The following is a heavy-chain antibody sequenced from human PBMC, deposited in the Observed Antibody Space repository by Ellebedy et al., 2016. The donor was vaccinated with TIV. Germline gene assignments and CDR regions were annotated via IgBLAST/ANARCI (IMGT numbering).Heavy chain of an antibody. CDR1: GFTFSDHA. V-gene: IGHV3-33*08. CDR3: AREVLGGQGDMDV. J-gene: IGHJ6*02. CDR2: IWSDGSEE. D-gene: IGHD3-10*01. Sequence: PGGSLRLSCAVSGFTFSDHAMHWVRQAPGKGPEWVALIWSDGSEEYYAASVKGRFTLSRDNSKNTLYLQMNSLTAKDTAVYYCAREVLGGQGDMDVWGQGTTVTVSS.